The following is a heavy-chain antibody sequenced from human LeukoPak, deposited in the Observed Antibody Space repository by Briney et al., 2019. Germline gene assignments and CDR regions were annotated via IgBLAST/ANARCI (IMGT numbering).Heavy chain of an antibody. CDR1: GFTFRNYV. J-gene: IGHJ4*02. CDR2: TSSDLNVK. V-gene: IGHV3-30-3*01. CDR3: AREGYYGSGSPPSLYFDY. Sequence: PGGSLGLSCAASGFTFRNYVIHWVRQAPGKGLEWVAVTSSDLNVKLYADSVKGRFTISRDNSRSTLYLQMNSLRPEDTAIYYCAREGYYGSGSPPSLYFDYWGQGTLVIVSS. D-gene: IGHD3-10*01.